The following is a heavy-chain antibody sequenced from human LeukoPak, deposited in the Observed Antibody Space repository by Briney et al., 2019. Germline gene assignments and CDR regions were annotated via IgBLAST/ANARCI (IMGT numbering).Heavy chain of an antibody. J-gene: IGHJ4*02. V-gene: IGHV4-38-2*02. Sequence: SETLSLTCTVSGGSISSGYYWGWIRQPPGKGLEWIGSIYHSGSVYFNPSLKSRVTISVDTSNNQFSLKLSSVTAADTAVYYCASTITVTTDYWGQGTLVTVSS. CDR2: IYHSGSV. CDR3: ASTITVTTDY. CDR1: GGSISSGYY. D-gene: IGHD4-17*01.